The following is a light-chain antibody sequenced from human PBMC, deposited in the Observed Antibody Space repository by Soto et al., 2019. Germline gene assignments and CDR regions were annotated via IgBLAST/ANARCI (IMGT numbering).Light chain of an antibody. V-gene: IGLV2-14*01. J-gene: IGLJ1*01. Sequence: TQPASVSGSPGQSITISCTGTSSDVGGYNYVSWYQQLPGKAPKLMIYEVSNRPSGVSIRFSGSKSGNTASLTISGLRAEDEADYYCNSYTSTSTPYVFGTGTKVTVL. CDR1: SSDVGGYNY. CDR3: NSYTSTSTPYV. CDR2: EVS.